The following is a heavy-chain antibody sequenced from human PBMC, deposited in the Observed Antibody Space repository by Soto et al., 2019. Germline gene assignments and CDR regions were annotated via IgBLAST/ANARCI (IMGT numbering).Heavy chain of an antibody. CDR2: ISWNGESV. Sequence: EVQLLQSGGGLVQRGGSLRLSCAASGFTFTSYVMSWVRQAPGKGLEWVAGISWNGESVSYADSVKGRFTISRDNAKNSLSLHMASLRAEDTAFYYCVKDTYLLVGATHFDFWGQGALVTVSS. CDR3: VKDTYLLVGATHFDF. V-gene: IGHV3-20*04. CDR1: GFTFTSYV. D-gene: IGHD1-26*01. J-gene: IGHJ4*02.